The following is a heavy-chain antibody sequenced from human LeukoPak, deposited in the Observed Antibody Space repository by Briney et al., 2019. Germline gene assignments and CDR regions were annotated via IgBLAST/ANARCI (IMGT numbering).Heavy chain of an antibody. V-gene: IGHV4-61*01. D-gene: IGHD3-9*01. CDR1: GGSISSGSYY. CDR2: IYYSGST. J-gene: IGHJ3*02. CDR3: ARVDYDILTGYSLDAFDI. Sequence: SQTLSLTCTVSGGSISSGSYYWSWIRQPPGKGLEWIGYIYYSGSTNYNPSLKSRVTISVDTSKNQFSLKLSSVTAADTAVYYCARVDYDILTGYSLDAFDIWGQGTMVTVSS.